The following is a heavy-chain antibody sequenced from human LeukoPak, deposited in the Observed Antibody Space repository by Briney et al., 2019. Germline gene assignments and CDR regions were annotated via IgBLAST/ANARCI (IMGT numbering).Heavy chain of an antibody. CDR1: GFTFSSYS. CDR3: ARDSSIAALGAFDI. J-gene: IGHJ3*02. D-gene: IGHD6-6*01. CDR2: ISSSSSYI. V-gene: IGHV3-21*01. Sequence: GGSLRLSCAASGFTFSSYSMIWVRQAPGKGLEWVSSISSSSSYIYYADSVKGRFTISRDNAKNSLYLQMNSLRAEDTAVYYCARDSSIAALGAFDIWGQGTMVTVSS.